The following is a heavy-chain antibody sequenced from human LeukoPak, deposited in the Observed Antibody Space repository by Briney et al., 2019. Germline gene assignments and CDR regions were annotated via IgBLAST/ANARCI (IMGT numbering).Heavy chain of an antibody. CDR2: ISYDGSNK. CDR3: ARDRLRFPHHYYDSSGHISTGAFDI. Sequence: PGGSLRLSCAASGFTFSSYAMHWVRQAPGKGLEWVAVISYDGSNKYYADSVKGRFTISRDNSKNTLYLQMNSLRAEDTAVYYCARDRLRFPHHYYDSSGHISTGAFDIWGQGTMVTVSS. CDR1: GFTFSSYA. J-gene: IGHJ3*02. V-gene: IGHV3-30*04. D-gene: IGHD3-22*01.